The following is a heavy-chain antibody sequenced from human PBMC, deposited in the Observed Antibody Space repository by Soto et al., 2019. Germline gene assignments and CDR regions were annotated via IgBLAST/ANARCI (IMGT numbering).Heavy chain of an antibody. CDR3: ARDYYKYYDSSGYYRSPAH. Sequence: GGSLRLSCVASGFTFGRYWMHWVRQAPGKGLVWVSRINTDESTLSYADSVEGRFTISRDNAKNTLYLQMDSLRAEDTAVYYCARDYYKYYDSSGYYRSPAHWGQGTLVTSPQ. J-gene: IGHJ4*02. D-gene: IGHD3-22*01. CDR1: GFTFGRYW. V-gene: IGHV3-74*01. CDR2: INTDESTL.